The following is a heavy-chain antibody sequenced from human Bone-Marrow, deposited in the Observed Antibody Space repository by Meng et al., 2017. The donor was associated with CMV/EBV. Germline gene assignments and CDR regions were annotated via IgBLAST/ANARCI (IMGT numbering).Heavy chain of an antibody. D-gene: IGHD5-12*01. CDR2: ISSSGSTI. J-gene: IGHJ4*02. CDR3: ARAQSLQWLRSKGVFDD. Sequence: GESLKISCAASGFTFSSYEMNWVRQAPGKGLEWVSYISSSGSTIYYADSVKGRFTISRDNAKTSLYLQMNSLRAEDTAFYYCARAQSLQWLRSKGVFDDWGQGTLVTVSS. CDR1: GFTFSSYE. V-gene: IGHV3-48*03.